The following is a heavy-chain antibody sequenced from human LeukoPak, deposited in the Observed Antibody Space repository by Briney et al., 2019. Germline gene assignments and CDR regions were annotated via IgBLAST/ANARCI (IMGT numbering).Heavy chain of an antibody. Sequence: ASVKVSCKTSGYTFTSYYIHWLRQAPGQRFEWMGWSDPKSGATKYEHFQGRVTMTRDTSISTAYMELRRLTSDDTAVYYCARGNFYDNKGYSPELRYWGQGTLVTVSS. CDR1: GYTFTSYY. CDR3: ARGNFYDNKGYSPELRY. J-gene: IGHJ4*02. CDR2: SDPKSGAT. V-gene: IGHV1-2*02. D-gene: IGHD3-10*01.